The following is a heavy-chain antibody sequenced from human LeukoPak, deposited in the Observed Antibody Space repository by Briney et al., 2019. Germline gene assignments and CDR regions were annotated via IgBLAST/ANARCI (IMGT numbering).Heavy chain of an antibody. CDR1: GFTFSSFS. V-gene: IGHV3-74*01. D-gene: IGHD3-22*01. Sequence: GGSLRLSCAASGFTFSSFSMNWVRQAPGKGLVWVSRINSDGSNTRYADSVKGRFTISRDNAKNTLYLQMNSLRAEDTAVYYCAKDLMSGRVVAWGQGTLVTVSS. CDR2: INSDGSNT. CDR3: AKDLMSGRVVA. J-gene: IGHJ4*02.